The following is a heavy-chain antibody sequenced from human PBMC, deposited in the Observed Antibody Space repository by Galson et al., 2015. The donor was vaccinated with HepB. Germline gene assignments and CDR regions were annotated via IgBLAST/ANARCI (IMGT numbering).Heavy chain of an antibody. CDR2: LSHDGNFK. J-gene: IGHJ6*03. V-gene: IGHV3-30*18. CDR1: GFTFSNYG. D-gene: IGHD6-13*01. CDR3: AKDTSAVMGPVAAAGTRVRYYYYYTDV. Sequence: SLRLSCAASGFTFSNYGMHWVRQAPGKGLEWVAVLSHDGNFKDYADSVKGRFTISRDDSKNTLYLQMNSLRAEDTAVYYCAKDTSAVMGPVAAAGTRVRYYYYYTDVWGKGTTVTVSS.